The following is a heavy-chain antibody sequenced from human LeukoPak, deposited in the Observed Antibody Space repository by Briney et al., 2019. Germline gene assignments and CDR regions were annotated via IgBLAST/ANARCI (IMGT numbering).Heavy chain of an antibody. J-gene: IGHJ4*02. CDR1: GFTFTSSA. V-gene: IGHV1-58*02. D-gene: IGHD3-3*01. Sequence: ASVKVSCKASGFTFTSSAMQWVRQARGQRLEWIGWIVVGSGNTNYAQKFQERVTITRDMSTSTAYMELNSLRAEDTAVYYCAREGHYDFWSGYYTAMGFDYWGQGTLVTVSS. CDR3: AREGHYDFWSGYYTAMGFDY. CDR2: IVVGSGNT.